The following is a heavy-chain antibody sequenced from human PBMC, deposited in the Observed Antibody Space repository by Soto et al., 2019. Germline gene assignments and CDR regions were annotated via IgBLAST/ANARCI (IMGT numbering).Heavy chain of an antibody. CDR1: GFTFSSYW. CDR2: SNPDGSTT. D-gene: IGHD4-4*01. V-gene: IGHV3-74*01. J-gene: IGHJ6*02. Sequence: GRSLTLSWAADGFTFSSYWMHCVRQAPGEGLMWVSSSNPDGSTTSYADSVKGRFTISRDNAKNTLYLQMNSLRVEDTAVYYCARVPTTVTTPGMDVWGQGTTVTVSS. CDR3: ARVPTTVTTPGMDV.